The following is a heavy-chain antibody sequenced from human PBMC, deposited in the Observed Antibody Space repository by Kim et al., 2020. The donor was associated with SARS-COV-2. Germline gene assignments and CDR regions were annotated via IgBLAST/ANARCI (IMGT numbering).Heavy chain of an antibody. D-gene: IGHD6-19*01. J-gene: IGHJ4*02. CDR2: DPGDGGRT. CDR1: GFNVKNYA. V-gene: IGHV3-23*01. Sequence: GGSLRLSCGVSGFNVKNYATNWVRQAPGKGLEWVSSDPGDGGRTVYADSVKGRFSHSRDNSKNTVFLQMNSVRAEDTAVYYCAKAQALSSGWYLFEDWGPGTLVTVSS. CDR3: AKAQALSSGWYLFED.